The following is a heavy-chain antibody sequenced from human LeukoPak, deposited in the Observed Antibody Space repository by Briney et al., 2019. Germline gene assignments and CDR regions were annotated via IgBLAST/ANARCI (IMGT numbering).Heavy chain of an antibody. D-gene: IGHD1-1*01. V-gene: IGHV3-30*04. CDR1: GFTFSKFA. Sequence: QSGGSLRLSCAAAGFTFSKFAMHWVRQAPGGGLEWVAVVSYDGSYKYYADSVKGRFTISRDNSKNTLYLQMNSLRAEDTAVYYCARAPGYGAAYYFDYWGQGTLVTVSS. J-gene: IGHJ4*02. CDR2: VSYDGSYK. CDR3: ARAPGYGAAYYFDY.